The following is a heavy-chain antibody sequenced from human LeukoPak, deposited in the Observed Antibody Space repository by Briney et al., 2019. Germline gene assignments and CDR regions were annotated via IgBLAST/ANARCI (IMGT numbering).Heavy chain of an antibody. CDR1: GGSISSYY. CDR3: ARDRYYDFWSGYYPDYYGMDV. V-gene: IGHV4-59*01. J-gene: IGHJ6*02. D-gene: IGHD3-3*01. CDR2: IYYSGST. Sequence: SETLSLTCTVSGGSISSYYWSWIRQPPVKGLEWIGYIYYSGSTNYNPSLKSRVTISVDTSKNQFSLKLSSVTAADTAVYYCARDRYYDFWSGYYPDYYGMDVWGQGTTVTVSS.